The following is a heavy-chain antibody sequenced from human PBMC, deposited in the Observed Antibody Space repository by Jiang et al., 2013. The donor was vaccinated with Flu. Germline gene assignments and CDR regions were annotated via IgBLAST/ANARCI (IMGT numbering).Heavy chain of an antibody. CDR3: ARESRRVTTRRSWFDP. V-gene: IGHV1-46*01. CDR1: GYTFTSYY. CDR2: INPSGGST. Sequence: SGYTFTSYYMHWVRQAPGQGLEWMGIINPSGGSTSYAQKFQGRVTMTRDTSTSTVYMELSSLRSEDTAVYYCARESRRVTTRRSWFDPWGQGTLVTVSS. J-gene: IGHJ5*02. D-gene: IGHD4-11*01.